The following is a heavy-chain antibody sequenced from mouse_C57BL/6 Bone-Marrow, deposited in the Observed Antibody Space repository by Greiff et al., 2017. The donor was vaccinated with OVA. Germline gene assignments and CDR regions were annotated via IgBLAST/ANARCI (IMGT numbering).Heavy chain of an antibody. D-gene: IGHD2-3*01. CDR3: ARRGYFAWFAY. V-gene: IGHV1-7*01. CDR1: GYTFTSYW. CDR2: INPSSGYT. Sequence: QVQLKESGAELAQPGASVKLSCKASGYTFTSYWMHWVKQRPGQGLEWIGYINPSSGYTKYTQTFKDKATLTADKSSSTAYMQLSSLTYEDAAVYYCARRGYFAWFAYWGQGTLVTVSA. J-gene: IGHJ3*01.